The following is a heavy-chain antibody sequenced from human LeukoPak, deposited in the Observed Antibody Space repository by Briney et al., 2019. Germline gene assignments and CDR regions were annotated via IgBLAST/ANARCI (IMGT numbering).Heavy chain of an antibody. J-gene: IGHJ4*02. CDR1: GYTFTAYY. CDR2: INPNSGGT. Sequence: ASVKVSCKASGYTFTAYYIHWVRQAPGQGLEWLGWINPNSGGTNYAQRFRGRVTMTRDTSIRTAYLELNRLTSDDTAMYYCARDQGSSPGQWGQGTLVTVSS. D-gene: IGHD6-6*01. CDR3: ARDQGSSPGQ. V-gene: IGHV1-2*02.